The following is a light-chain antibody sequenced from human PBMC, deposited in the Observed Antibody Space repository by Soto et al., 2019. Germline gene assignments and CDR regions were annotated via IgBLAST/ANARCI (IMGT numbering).Light chain of an antibody. CDR1: QDITNY. CDR2: ESS. V-gene: IGKV1-33*01. Sequence: DIQMTQSPSSLSASVGDRVTITCQASQDITNYLNWYQQKPGTAPKLLIFESSNLETGVSSRFIGGGSGTDFTLTISSLQPDDIATYFCQQYDDLPFTFGPGTKVEI. J-gene: IGKJ3*01. CDR3: QQYDDLPFT.